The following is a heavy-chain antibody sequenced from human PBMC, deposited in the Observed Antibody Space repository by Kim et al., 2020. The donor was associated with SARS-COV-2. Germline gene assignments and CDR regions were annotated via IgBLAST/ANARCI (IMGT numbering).Heavy chain of an antibody. CDR1: GFTFSDHY. Sequence: GGSLRLSCAASGFTFSDHYMSWIRQAPGKGLECISYITSTGNGKYYADSVKGRFTISRDNTKNSLYLQLDSLRVEDTAVYYCARDREEASYIGMYVWGQG. CDR2: ITSTGNGK. D-gene: IGHD3-10*01. V-gene: IGHV3-11*04. CDR3: ARDREEASYIGMYV. J-gene: IGHJ6*02.